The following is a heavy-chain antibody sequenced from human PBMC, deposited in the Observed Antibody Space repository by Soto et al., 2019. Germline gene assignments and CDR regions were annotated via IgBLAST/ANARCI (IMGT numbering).Heavy chain of an antibody. CDR2: IYPGDSDT. V-gene: IGHV5-51*01. CDR3: ARLGTGTTGGGYYYYGMDV. Sequence: PGESLKISCKGSGYSFTSYWIGWVRQMPGKGLEWMGIIYPGDSDTRYSPSFQGQVTISADKSISTAYLQWSSLKASDTATYYCARLGTGTTGGGYYYYGMDVWGQGTTVTVSS. CDR1: GYSFTSYW. D-gene: IGHD1-7*01. J-gene: IGHJ6*02.